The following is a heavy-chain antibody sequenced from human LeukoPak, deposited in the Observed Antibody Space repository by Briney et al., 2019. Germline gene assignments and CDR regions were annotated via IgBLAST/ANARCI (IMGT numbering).Heavy chain of an antibody. D-gene: IGHD3-10*01. Sequence: ASVKVSCKASGYTFTSYAMHWVRQAPGQRLEWMGWINAGNGITKYSQKFQGRVTITRDTSASTAYMELSSLRSEDTAVYYCARVGPDVLLWFGEFDYWGQGTLVTVSS. J-gene: IGHJ4*02. CDR3: ARVGPDVLLWFGEFDY. CDR2: INAGNGIT. V-gene: IGHV1-3*01. CDR1: GYTFTSYA.